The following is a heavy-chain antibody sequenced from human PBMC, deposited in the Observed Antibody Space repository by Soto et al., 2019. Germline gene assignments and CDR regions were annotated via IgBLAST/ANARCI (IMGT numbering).Heavy chain of an antibody. D-gene: IGHD2-2*01. CDR3: TRLHFIVQPGINY. CDR1: GFSFSDPG. Sequence: EVQLVESGGGLVQPGGSLTLSCAASGFSFSDPGIHWVRQASGKGLEWVGRIRTKSNSYATAYAASVKGRFTISRDDSKNTAYLQMNSLKTEDTAVYYCTRLHFIVQPGINYWGQGTLVTVSS. CDR2: IRTKSNSYAT. J-gene: IGHJ4*02. V-gene: IGHV3-73*02.